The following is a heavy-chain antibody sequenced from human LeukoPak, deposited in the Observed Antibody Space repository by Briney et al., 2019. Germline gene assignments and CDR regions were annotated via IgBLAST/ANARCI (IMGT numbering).Heavy chain of an antibody. CDR3: AKDFWSYSSGYNDAFDI. CDR1: GFTFSSYG. CDR2: IRYDGSNK. V-gene: IGHV3-30*02. D-gene: IGHD3-22*01. J-gene: IGHJ3*02. Sequence: GGSLRLSCAASGFTFSSYGMHWVRQAPGKGLEWVAFIRYDGSNKYYADSVKGRFTISRDNSKNTLYLQMNSLRAEDTAVYYCAKDFWSYSSGYNDAFDIWGQGTMVTVSS.